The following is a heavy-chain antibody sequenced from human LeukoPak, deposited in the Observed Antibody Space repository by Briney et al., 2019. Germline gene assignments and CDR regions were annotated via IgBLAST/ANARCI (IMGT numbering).Heavy chain of an antibody. CDR3: AAGPAIAAAETFDY. CDR1: GYTFTSYY. Sequence: ASVKVSCKASGYTFTSYYMHWVRQAPGQGLEWMGIINPSGGSTNYAQKFQERVTITRDMSTSTAYMELSSLRSEDTAVYYCAAGPAIAAAETFDYWGQGTLVTVSS. D-gene: IGHD6-13*01. CDR2: INPSGGST. J-gene: IGHJ4*02. V-gene: IGHV1-46*01.